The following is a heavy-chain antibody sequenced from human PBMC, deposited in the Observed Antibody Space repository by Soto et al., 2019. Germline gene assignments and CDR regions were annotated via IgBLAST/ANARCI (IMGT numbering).Heavy chain of an antibody. CDR2: ILHSGST. J-gene: IGHJ6*02. CDR3: ARAVPVRGVLDV. CDR1: GGSISSSNW. V-gene: IGHV4-4*02. D-gene: IGHD3-10*01. Sequence: QVQLQESGPGLVKPSGTLSLTCAVSGGSISSSNWWSWVRQPPGKGLEWIGEILHSGSTNYNPSPKSRVTIPVDKSKNQFSLKLSSVPAADTAVYYCARAVPVRGVLDVWGQGTTVTVSS.